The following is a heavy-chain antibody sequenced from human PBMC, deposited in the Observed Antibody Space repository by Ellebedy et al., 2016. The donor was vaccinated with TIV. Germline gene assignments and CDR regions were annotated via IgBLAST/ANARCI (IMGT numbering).Heavy chain of an antibody. J-gene: IGHJ4*02. D-gene: IGHD1-26*01. Sequence: GESLKISXAASGFTFSSYSMNWVRQAPGKGLEWVSSISSSSSYIYYADSVKGRFTISRDNAKNSLYLQMNSLRAEDTAVYYCARWDRRAYWGQGTLVTVSS. CDR1: GFTFSSYS. CDR2: ISSSSSYI. CDR3: ARWDRRAY. V-gene: IGHV3-21*01.